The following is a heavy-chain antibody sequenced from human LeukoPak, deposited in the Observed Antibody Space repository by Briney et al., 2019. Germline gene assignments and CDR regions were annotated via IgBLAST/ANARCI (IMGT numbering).Heavy chain of an antibody. CDR1: GFTFSDYW. Sequence: GGSLRLFCAASGFTFSDYWMHWVRQAPGKGLEGVSRIIGDGSTTICADSVKGRFAISRDNAENTMYLQMNSLRVEDTAVYYCTRRVSATRWFDPWGQGTLVTVSS. CDR2: IIGDGSTT. J-gene: IGHJ5*02. D-gene: IGHD2-15*01. V-gene: IGHV3-74*01. CDR3: TRRVSATRWFDP.